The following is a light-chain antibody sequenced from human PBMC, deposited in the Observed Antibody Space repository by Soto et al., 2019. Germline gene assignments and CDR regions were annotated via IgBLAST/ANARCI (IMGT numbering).Light chain of an antibody. Sequence: DIVMTQSPDSLAVSLGERATINCKSSQSVLYSSNNKNYFAWYQQKPGQPPKLLIYWASTRESGVPGRFSGSGSGTDFTLTISSLQAEDVAVYYCQQYYSTPPTFGQGTKVEIK. CDR2: WAS. V-gene: IGKV4-1*01. CDR3: QQYYSTPPT. J-gene: IGKJ1*01. CDR1: QSVLYSSNNKNY.